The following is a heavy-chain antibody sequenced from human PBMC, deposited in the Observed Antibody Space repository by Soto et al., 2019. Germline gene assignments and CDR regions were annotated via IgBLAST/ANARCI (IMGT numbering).Heavy chain of an antibody. CDR3: ARGPFTMVRGVRSYYFDY. Sequence: ASVKVSCKASGYTFTGYYMHWVRQAPGQGLEWMGWINPNSGGTNYAQKFQGWVTMTRDTSISTAYMELSRLRSDDTAVYYCARGPFTMVRGVRSYYFDYWGQGTLVTVSS. V-gene: IGHV1-2*04. CDR1: GYTFTGYY. D-gene: IGHD3-10*01. J-gene: IGHJ4*02. CDR2: INPNSGGT.